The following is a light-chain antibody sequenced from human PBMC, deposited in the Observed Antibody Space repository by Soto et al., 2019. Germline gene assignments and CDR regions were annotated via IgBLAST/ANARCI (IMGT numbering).Light chain of an antibody. Sequence: EIVLAQSPGTLSLSPGESATLSCRASQSVSNNYLAWYQQKPGQAPRLLIYGASNRATGIPDRFSDSGSGTDFTLTISRLEPEDFAVYYCQQYGSSGTFGQGTKVDIK. CDR1: QSVSNNY. CDR3: QQYGSSGT. J-gene: IGKJ1*01. CDR2: GAS. V-gene: IGKV3-20*01.